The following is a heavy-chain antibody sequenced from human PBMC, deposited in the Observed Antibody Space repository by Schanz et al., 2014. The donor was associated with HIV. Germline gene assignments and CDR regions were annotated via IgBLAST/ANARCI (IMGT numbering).Heavy chain of an antibody. CDR1: GFAFNDYA. Sequence: EVQLWESGGALVQPGRSRRLACAASGFAFNDYALHWVRQVPGKGLEWVSGINWNSGSIAYADSVKGRFIISRDNANNVVYLEMNGLRVEDTALYYCAKGIMGATEYYYGMDVWGQGTMVTVSS. CDR2: INWNSGSI. D-gene: IGHD1-26*01. J-gene: IGHJ6*02. CDR3: AKGIMGATEYYYGMDV. V-gene: IGHV3-9*01.